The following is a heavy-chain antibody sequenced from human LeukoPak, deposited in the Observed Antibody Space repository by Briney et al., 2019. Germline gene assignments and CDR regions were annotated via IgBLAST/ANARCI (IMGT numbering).Heavy chain of an antibody. CDR2: IDDPGNT. CDR3: AREQQGYCSSSSCLFDF. Sequence: SETLSLTCTVSGGSISRGDYYWGWIRQPPGKGLEWIGNIDDPGNTDYNPSLKSRVTISIDTSKNQFSLKLKSVTAADTAVYYCAREQQGYCSSSSCLFDFWGQGTMVTVSS. V-gene: IGHV4-30-4*01. J-gene: IGHJ3*01. CDR1: GGSISRGDYY. D-gene: IGHD2-15*01.